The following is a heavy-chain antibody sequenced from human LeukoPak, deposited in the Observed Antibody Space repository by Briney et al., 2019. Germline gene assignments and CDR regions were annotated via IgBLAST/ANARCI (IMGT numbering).Heavy chain of an antibody. CDR3: ARDLYYDYWSAYGWLDP. V-gene: IGHV4-61*01. J-gene: IGHJ5*02. Sequence: SETLSLTCPVSGGSVSSGSYYWSWIRQPPGKGLEWIGYIYNSGSTNYNPSLKSRVAISVDTSKNLFSLKLSSVTAADTAVYYCARDLYYDYWSAYGWLDPWGQGTLVTVSS. CDR2: IYNSGST. D-gene: IGHD3-3*01. CDR1: GGSVSSGSYY.